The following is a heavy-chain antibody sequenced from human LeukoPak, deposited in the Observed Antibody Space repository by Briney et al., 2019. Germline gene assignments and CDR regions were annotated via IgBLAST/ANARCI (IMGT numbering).Heavy chain of an antibody. D-gene: IGHD6-19*01. Sequence: SVTLSLTCTVSGGSISSSSYYWGWIRQTPGKGLEWIGSIYYSGSTYYNPSLKSRVTISVDTSKNQFSLKLSSVSAADTAVYYCAIVEQWLVDLIGYFDYWGQGTLVTVSS. J-gene: IGHJ4*02. CDR3: AIVEQWLVDLIGYFDY. CDR2: IYYSGST. V-gene: IGHV4-39*01. CDR1: GGSISSSSYY.